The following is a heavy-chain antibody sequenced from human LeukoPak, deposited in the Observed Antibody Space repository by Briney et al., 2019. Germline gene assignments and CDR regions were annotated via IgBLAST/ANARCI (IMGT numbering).Heavy chain of an antibody. V-gene: IGHV3-21*01. CDR2: ISRSSSYI. D-gene: IGHD3-22*01. J-gene: IGHJ3*02. CDR3: ARVDSSGYYLVGACDI. CDR1: GFTFSSYS. Sequence: TGGSLRLSCAASGFTFSSYSMNWVRQAPGKGLEWVSSISRSSSYIYYADSVKGRFTISRDNAKNSLYLQMNSLRAEDTAVYYCARVDSSGYYLVGACDIWGQGTMVTVSS.